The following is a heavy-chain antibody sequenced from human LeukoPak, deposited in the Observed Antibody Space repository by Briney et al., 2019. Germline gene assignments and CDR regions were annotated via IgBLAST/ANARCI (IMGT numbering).Heavy chain of an antibody. D-gene: IGHD6-6*01. CDR3: VRDLTSSSTAYLHH. CDR2: ISSSSGTI. Sequence: GGSLRLSCAASGFTFSSYSMNWVRQAPGRGLEWVSYISSSSGTIYYADSVKGRFTISRDNAKNSLYLQMNSLRAEDTAVYYCVRDLTSSSTAYLHHWGQGTLVTVSS. J-gene: IGHJ1*01. CDR1: GFTFSSYS. V-gene: IGHV3-48*01.